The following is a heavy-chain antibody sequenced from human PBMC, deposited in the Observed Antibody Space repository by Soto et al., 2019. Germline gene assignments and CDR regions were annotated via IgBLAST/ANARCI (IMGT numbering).Heavy chain of an antibody. V-gene: IGHV1-69*12. J-gene: IGHJ3*02. CDR1: GGTFSSYA. Sequence: QVQLVQSGAEVKKPGSSVKVSCKASGGTFSSYAISWVRQAPGQGLEWMGGIIPIFGTANYAQKFQGRVTITADESTRTAYVELSSLRSEDTAVYYCARANPDDYGGPWGGKDAVDIWGQGTMVTASS. CDR2: IIPIFGTA. D-gene: IGHD4-17*01. CDR3: ARANPDDYGGPWGGKDAVDI.